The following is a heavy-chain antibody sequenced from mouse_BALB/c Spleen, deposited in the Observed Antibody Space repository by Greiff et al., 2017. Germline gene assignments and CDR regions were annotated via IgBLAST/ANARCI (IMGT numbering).Heavy chain of an antibody. CDR2: IYPGNGDT. CDR3: APSTMTLWFAY. J-gene: IGHJ3*01. CDR1: GYTFTSYN. Sequence: LQQPGAELVKPGASVKMSCKASGYTFTSYNMHWVKQTPGQGLEWIGAIYPGNGDTSYNQKFKGKATLTADKSSSTAYMQLSSLTSEDSAVYYCAPSTMTLWFAYWGQGTLVTVSA. D-gene: IGHD2-4*01. V-gene: IGHV1-12*01.